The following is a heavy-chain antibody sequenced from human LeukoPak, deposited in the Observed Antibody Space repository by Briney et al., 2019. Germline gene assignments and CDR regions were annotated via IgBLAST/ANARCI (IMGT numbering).Heavy chain of an antibody. Sequence: GGSLRLSCAASGFTVSSHYMTWVRQAPGKGLEWVSVIYSSGSTYYADSVKGRFTISRDNSKNTLYLQMNSLRAEDTAVYYCAKELAYYAPGAAFDYWGQGTLVTVSS. D-gene: IGHD2/OR15-2a*01. CDR2: IYSSGST. J-gene: IGHJ4*02. V-gene: IGHV3-66*01. CDR1: GFTVSSHY. CDR3: AKELAYYAPGAAFDY.